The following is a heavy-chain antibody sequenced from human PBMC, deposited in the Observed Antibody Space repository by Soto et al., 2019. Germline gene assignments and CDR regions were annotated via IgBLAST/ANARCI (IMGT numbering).Heavy chain of an antibody. CDR1: GGSISSGGYY. V-gene: IGHV4-31*03. D-gene: IGHD3-22*01. Sequence: QVQLQESGPGLVKPSQTLSLTCTVSGGSISSGGYYWSWIRQHPGKGLEWIGYIYYSGSTYYNPSLMSRVTISVDTSKNQFSLKLSSVTAADTAVYYCARSGEDSSAPGGFDYWGQGTLVTVSS. J-gene: IGHJ4*02. CDR2: IYYSGST. CDR3: ARSGEDSSAPGGFDY.